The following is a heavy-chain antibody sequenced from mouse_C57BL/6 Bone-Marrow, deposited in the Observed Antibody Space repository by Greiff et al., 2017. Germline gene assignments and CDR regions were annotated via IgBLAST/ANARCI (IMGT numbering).Heavy chain of an antibody. V-gene: IGHV1-55*01. J-gene: IGHJ1*03. CDR3: ATYDGDPWDFDV. D-gene: IGHD2-3*01. CDR2: IDPGSGST. CDR1: GYTFTSYW. Sequence: QVQLQQPGAELVKPGASVKLSCKASGYTFTSYWITWVKQRPGQGLEWIGDIDPGSGSTNYNEKFKSKATLTVDTSSSTAYMQLSSLTSEDSAVYYSATYDGDPWDFDVWGTGTTVTVSS.